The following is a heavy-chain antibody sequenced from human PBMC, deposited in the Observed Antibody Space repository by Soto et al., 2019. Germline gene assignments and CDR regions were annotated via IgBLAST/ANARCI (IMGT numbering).Heavy chain of an antibody. CDR3: ARHNYGSGSTYLDY. CDR2: IYYSGST. V-gene: IGHV4-59*08. Sequence: PKTLSLTRTLSDDATSSYYWSWIAQPPGKGLEWIGYIYYSGSTNYNPSLKSRVTISVDTSKNQFSLKLNSMTAADTAVYYCARHNYGSGSTYLDYWGQGTLVTVS. D-gene: IGHD3-10*01. J-gene: IGHJ4*02. CDR1: DDATSSYY.